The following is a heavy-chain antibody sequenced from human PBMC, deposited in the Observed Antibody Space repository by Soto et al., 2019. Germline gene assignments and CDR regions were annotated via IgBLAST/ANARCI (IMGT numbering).Heavy chain of an antibody. J-gene: IGHJ6*02. D-gene: IGHD3-10*01. CDR3: VRVTGGSGSAPLFNNYHYGLDL. V-gene: IGHV3-30-3*01. CDR2: TSYDGSKK. Sequence: GSLRLSCAASGFTFRSYAMHWVRQAPGKGLEGVALTSYDGSKKYYADSVRGRLTISRDNPKNTFYLEMNSLRAEDTAVYYCVRVTGGSGSAPLFNNYHYGLDLWGQGTTVTVSS. CDR1: GFTFRSYA.